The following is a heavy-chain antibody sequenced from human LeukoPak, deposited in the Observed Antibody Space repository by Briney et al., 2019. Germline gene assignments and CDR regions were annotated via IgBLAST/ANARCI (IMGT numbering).Heavy chain of an antibody. V-gene: IGHV1-3*04. CDR2: LNTGNGNT. CDR3: ARDARSGDNYYGMDV. CDR1: GYTFTGYY. D-gene: IGHD2-2*01. J-gene: IGHJ6*02. Sequence: ASVKVSCKASGYTFTGYYMHWVRQAPGQGLECMGWLNTGNGNTKYSQKFQGRVTITRDTSARTAYMELSSLRSEDTAVYYCARDARSGDNYYGMDVWGQGTTVTVSS.